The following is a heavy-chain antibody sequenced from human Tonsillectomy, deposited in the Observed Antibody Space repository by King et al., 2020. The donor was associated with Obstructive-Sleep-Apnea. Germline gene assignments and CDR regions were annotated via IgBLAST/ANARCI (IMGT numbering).Heavy chain of an antibody. V-gene: IGHV4-31*03. D-gene: IGHD7-27*01. CDR1: GGSLSNSGYY. J-gene: IGHJ3*02. CDR3: ARVGLGKGTFDI. CDR2: IFYNGNT. Sequence: MQLQESGPGLVRPSQTLSLTCSVSGGSLSNSGYYWSWIRQHPGKGLEWIGYIFYNGNTDYNPSLKSRLTISVDTTKNQFSLKLTSVTAADTAVYYCARVGLGKGTFDIWGQGATVAVSS.